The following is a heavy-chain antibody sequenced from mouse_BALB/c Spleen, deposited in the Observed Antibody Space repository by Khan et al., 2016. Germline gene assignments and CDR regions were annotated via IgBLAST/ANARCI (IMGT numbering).Heavy chain of an antibody. CDR3: ARFGGNYRSWFAY. J-gene: IGHJ3*01. V-gene: IGHV3-8*02. CDR1: DDSITSGY. D-gene: IGHD2-1*01. Sequence: EVKLEVSGPSLVKPSQTLSLTCSVTDDSITSGYWNWIRKFPGNKLEYMGYISYSYSTYYNPSLKSRISITRDTSKNQYYLQLNSVTTEDTATYYCARFGGNYRSWFAYWGQGTLVTVSA. CDR2: ISYSYST.